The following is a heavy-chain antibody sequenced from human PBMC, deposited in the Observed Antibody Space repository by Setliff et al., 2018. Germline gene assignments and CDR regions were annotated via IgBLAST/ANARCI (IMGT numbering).Heavy chain of an antibody. CDR2: IYYSGST. Sequence: PSETLSLTCTVSGGSISSSSYYWGWIRQPPGKGLEWIGSIYYSGSTYYNPSLKSRVTISVDTSKNQFSLKLSSVTAADTAVYYCAGYQGSGSNYKVVNWFDPWGQGTLVTVSS. J-gene: IGHJ5*02. CDR1: GGSISSSSYY. CDR3: AGYQGSGSNYKVVNWFDP. D-gene: IGHD3-10*01. V-gene: IGHV4-39*01.